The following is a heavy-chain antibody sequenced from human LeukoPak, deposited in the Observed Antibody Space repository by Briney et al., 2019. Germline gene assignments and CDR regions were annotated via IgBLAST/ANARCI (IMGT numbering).Heavy chain of an antibody. CDR2: IYYSGST. J-gene: IGHJ3*02. Sequence: PSETLSLTCTVSGGSISSYYWSWIRQPPGKGLEWIGYIYYSGSTNYNPSLKSRVTISVDTSKNQFSLKLSSVTAADTAVYYCARAREAADDDAFDIWGQGTMVTVSS. D-gene: IGHD6-13*01. V-gene: IGHV4-59*01. CDR3: ARAREAADDDAFDI. CDR1: GGSISSYY.